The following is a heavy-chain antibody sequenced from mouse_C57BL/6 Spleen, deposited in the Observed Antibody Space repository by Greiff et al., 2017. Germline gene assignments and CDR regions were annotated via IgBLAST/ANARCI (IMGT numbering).Heavy chain of an antibody. CDR1: GYTFTSCW. Sequence: QVHVKQPGAELVKPGASVKLSCKASGYTFTSCWMQWVKQRPGQGLEWIGEIDPSDSYTNYNQKFKGKATLTVDTSSSTAYMQLSSLTSEDSAVYYCARGDSSGYFDYWGQGTTLTVSS. CDR3: ARGDSSGYFDY. D-gene: IGHD3-2*02. CDR2: IDPSDSYT. V-gene: IGHV1-50*01. J-gene: IGHJ2*01.